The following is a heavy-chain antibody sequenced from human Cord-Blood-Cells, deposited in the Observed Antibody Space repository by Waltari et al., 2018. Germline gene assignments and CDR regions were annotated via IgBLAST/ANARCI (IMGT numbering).Heavy chain of an antibody. CDR1: GGSISSSSYY. Sequence: QLQLQESGPGLVKPSETLSLTCTVSGGSISSSSYYWGWIRQPPGKGLEWIGSIYYSGSTYYNPSRKCRVTRSVDTSKNQFSLKLSSVTAADTAVYYCARHTVTTGADDYWGQGTLVTVSS. CDR3: ARHTVTTGADDY. CDR2: IYYSGST. D-gene: IGHD4-4*01. J-gene: IGHJ4*02. V-gene: IGHV4-39*01.